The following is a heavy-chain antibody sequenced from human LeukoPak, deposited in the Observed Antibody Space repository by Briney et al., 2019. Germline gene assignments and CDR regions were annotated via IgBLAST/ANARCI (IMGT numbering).Heavy chain of an antibody. CDR2: IFHGGST. V-gene: IGHV4-4*02. CDR3: ARPPTPPRARWMVMDV. D-gene: IGHD4-23*01. Sequence: SETLSRTCAVSGGSLSSYNWWSWVRQPPGKGLEWIGEIFHGGSTNYKPSLKIRVTMSVDKCRNHLSLPLSSVTTADTDVNSCARPPTPPRARWMVMDVWGKGTTVTVSS. CDR1: GGSLSSYNW. J-gene: IGHJ6*03.